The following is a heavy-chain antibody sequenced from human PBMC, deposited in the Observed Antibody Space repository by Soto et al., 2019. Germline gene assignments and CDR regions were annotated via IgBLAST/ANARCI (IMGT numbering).Heavy chain of an antibody. CDR3: ARAGSGYYKPYYYYYMDV. CDR2: IYYSGST. J-gene: IGHJ6*03. D-gene: IGHD3-3*01. CDR1: GGSISSSSYY. Sequence: QLQLQESGPGLVKPSETLSLTCTVSGGSISSSSYYWGWIRQPPGKGLEWIGSIYYSGSTYYNPSLKSRVPISVDTSKNQFSLKLSSVTAADTAVYYCARAGSGYYKPYYYYYMDVWGKGTTVTVSS. V-gene: IGHV4-39*01.